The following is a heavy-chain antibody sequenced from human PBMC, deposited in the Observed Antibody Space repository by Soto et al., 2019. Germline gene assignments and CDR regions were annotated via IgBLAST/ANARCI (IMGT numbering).Heavy chain of an antibody. CDR3: ARAGLGYCRSTSCYDVPEYFQH. D-gene: IGHD2-2*03. CDR1: GYTFTSYG. J-gene: IGHJ1*01. CDR2: ISAYNGNT. V-gene: IGHV1-18*01. Sequence: QVPLVQSGAEVKKPGPSLKVSCKASGYTFTSYGITWVRQAPGQGLEWMGWISAYNGNTNYAQKLQGRVTMTTDTSRSTAFTELRSLRSDDTAVYYCARAGLGYCRSTSCYDVPEYFQHWGQGTLVTVST.